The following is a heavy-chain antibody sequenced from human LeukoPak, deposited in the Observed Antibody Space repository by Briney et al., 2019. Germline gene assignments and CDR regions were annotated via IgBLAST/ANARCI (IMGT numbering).Heavy chain of an antibody. Sequence: RASVKVSCKASGYTFTSYGISWVRQAPGQGLEWMGWISAYNGNTNYAQKLQGRVTITADESTSTAYMELSSLRSEDTAVYYCATNTYDILTGYYHYYYYYGMDVWGQGTTVTVSS. CDR1: GYTFTSYG. V-gene: IGHV1-18*01. CDR3: ATNTYDILTGYYHYYYYYGMDV. CDR2: ISAYNGNT. D-gene: IGHD3-9*01. J-gene: IGHJ6*02.